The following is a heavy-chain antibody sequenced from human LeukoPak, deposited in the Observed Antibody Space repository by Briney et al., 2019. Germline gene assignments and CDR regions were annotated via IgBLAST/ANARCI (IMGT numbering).Heavy chain of an antibody. D-gene: IGHD2-21*02. V-gene: IGHV1-8*01. J-gene: IGHJ4*02. CDR2: MNPNSGNT. CDR1: GYTFTSYD. Sequence: ASVKVSCKASGYTFTSYDISWVRQATGQGLEWMGWMNPNSGNTGFAQKFQGRVTITADESTSTAYMELSSLRSEDTAVYYCARARVYCGGDCYPDLDYWGQGTLVTVSS. CDR3: ARARVYCGGDCYPDLDY.